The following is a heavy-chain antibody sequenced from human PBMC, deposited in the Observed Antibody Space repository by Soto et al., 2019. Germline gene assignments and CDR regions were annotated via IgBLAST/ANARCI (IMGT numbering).Heavy chain of an antibody. D-gene: IGHD2-2*01. V-gene: IGHV3-30*18. CDR3: AKDHVPAAAIRHFDY. CDR2: ISYDGSNK. J-gene: IGHJ4*02. Sequence: QVQLVESGGGVVQPGRSLRLSCAASGFTFSSYGMHWVRQAPGKGLEWVAVISYDGSNKYYADSVKGRFTISRDNSKNTLYLQMNSLRAEDTAVYYCAKDHVPAAAIRHFDYWGQGTLVTVSS. CDR1: GFTFSSYG.